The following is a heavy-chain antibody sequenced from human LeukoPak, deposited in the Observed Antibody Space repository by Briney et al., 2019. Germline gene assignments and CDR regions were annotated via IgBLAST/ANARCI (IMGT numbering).Heavy chain of an antibody. D-gene: IGHD2-2*03. CDR2: IYYSGST. CDR3: ARVDIVVVPATITYYYYMDV. V-gene: IGHV4-59*01. CDR1: GGSISSYY. Sequence: SETLSLTCTVSGGSISSYYWSWIRQPPGKGLEWIGYIYYSGSTNYNPSLKSRVTISVDTSKNQFSLKLSSVTAAATAVYYCARVDIVVVPATITYYYYMDVWGKGTTVTVSS. J-gene: IGHJ6*03.